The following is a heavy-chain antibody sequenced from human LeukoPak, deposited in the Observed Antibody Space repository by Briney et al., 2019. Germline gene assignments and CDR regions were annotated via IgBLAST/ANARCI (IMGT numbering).Heavy chain of an antibody. D-gene: IGHD6-13*01. CDR3: ASSSPSSGIAAARDAFDI. CDR1: GGTFSSYA. Sequence: SVKVSCKASGGTFSSYAISWVRQAPGQGLEWMGRIIPILGIANYAQKFQGRVTITADKSTSTAYMELSSLRSEDTAAYYCASSSPSSGIAAARDAFDIWGQGTMVTVSS. J-gene: IGHJ3*02. CDR2: IIPILGIA. V-gene: IGHV1-69*04.